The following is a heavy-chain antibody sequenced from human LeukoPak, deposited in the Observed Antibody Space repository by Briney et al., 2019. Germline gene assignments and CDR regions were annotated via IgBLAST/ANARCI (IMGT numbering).Heavy chain of an antibody. CDR1: GFTFSTSW. CDR3: ARPRVPDS. CDR2: IKHDASET. V-gene: IGHV3-7*03. Sequence: GGSLTLSFAASGFTFSTSWMRWVRQAPGKGLEWVANIKHDASETNYVDSVKGRFTISRDNAKNSLYLQMNSLRAEDTAVYYSARPRVPDSWGQGTLVTVSS. J-gene: IGHJ4*02.